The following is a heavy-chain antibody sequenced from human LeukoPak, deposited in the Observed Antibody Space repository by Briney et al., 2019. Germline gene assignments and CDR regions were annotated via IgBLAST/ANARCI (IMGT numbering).Heavy chain of an antibody. D-gene: IGHD3-10*01. CDR1: GYTFTGYY. V-gene: IGHV1-2*02. Sequence: ASVKVSCKASGYTFTGYYMHWVRQAPGQGLEWMGWINPNSGGTNYAQKFQERVTITRDMSTSTAYMELSSLRSDDTAVYYCNGGYYYGSGSYPPGMDVWGQGTTVTVSS. J-gene: IGHJ6*02. CDR2: INPNSGGT. CDR3: NGGYYYGSGSYPPGMDV.